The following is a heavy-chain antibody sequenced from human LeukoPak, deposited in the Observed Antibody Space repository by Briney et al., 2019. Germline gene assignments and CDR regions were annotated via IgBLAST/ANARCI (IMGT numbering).Heavy chain of an antibody. D-gene: IGHD6-13*01. J-gene: IGHJ3*02. CDR3: ARDRGRQLGDAFDI. Sequence: GGSLRLSCAASGFTFSSYSMNWVRQAPGKGLEWVSSISSSSSYIYYADSVKGRFTISRDNAKNSLYLQMNSLRAEDTAVYYCARDRGRQLGDAFDIWGQGTMVTVSS. CDR1: GFTFSSYS. CDR2: ISSSSSYI. V-gene: IGHV3-21*01.